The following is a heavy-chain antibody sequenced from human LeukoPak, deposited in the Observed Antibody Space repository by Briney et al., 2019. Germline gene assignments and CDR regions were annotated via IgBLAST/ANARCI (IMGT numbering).Heavy chain of an antibody. CDR1: GYSISNGYY. CDR2: IYQSGSS. J-gene: IGHJ3*02. CDR3: ARVVSVTSNAFDI. Sequence: PSETLSLTCIVSGYSISNGYYWGWIRPPPGKGLEWIGSIYQSGSSYYNPSLKSRVTISVDTSKNQFSLKLSSVTAADTAVYYCARVVSVTSNAFDIWGQGTMVTVSS. D-gene: IGHD4-17*01. V-gene: IGHV4-38-2*02.